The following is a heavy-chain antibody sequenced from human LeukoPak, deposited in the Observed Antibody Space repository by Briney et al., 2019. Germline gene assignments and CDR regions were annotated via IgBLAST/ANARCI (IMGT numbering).Heavy chain of an antibody. CDR2: TNPNSGGT. J-gene: IGHJ3*02. Sequence: RGASVKVSCKASGYTFTGYYIHWVRQAPGQGLEWMGWTNPNSGGTNYAPTFQGRVTMTRDTSISTAYMELSRLTSDDTTIYYCATTLHIVVVTWHAFDIWGQGTMVTVSS. CDR3: ATTLHIVVVTWHAFDI. CDR1: GYTFTGYY. D-gene: IGHD2-21*02. V-gene: IGHV1-2*02.